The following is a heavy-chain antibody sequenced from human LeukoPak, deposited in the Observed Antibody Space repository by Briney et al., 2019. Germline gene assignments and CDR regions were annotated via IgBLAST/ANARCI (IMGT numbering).Heavy chain of an antibody. CDR2: FSSSGGSA. Sequence: GGSLRLSCAASGFTFSSYAMTWVRQAPGKGLEWVSTFSSSGGSAYYADSVKGRFTISRDSSKNTLFLQMNSLRAEDTAVYYCAKYCSGGNCYSGLYWGQGTLVTVSS. CDR1: GFTFSSYA. J-gene: IGHJ4*02. V-gene: IGHV3-23*01. D-gene: IGHD2-15*01. CDR3: AKYCSGGNCYSGLY.